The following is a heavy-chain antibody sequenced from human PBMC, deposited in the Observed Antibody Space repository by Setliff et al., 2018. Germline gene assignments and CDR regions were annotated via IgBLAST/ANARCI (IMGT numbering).Heavy chain of an antibody. CDR2: ISSGTTFK. J-gene: IGHJ6*02. D-gene: IGHD3-10*01. Sequence: GSLRLSCAASGFTFSSYSMNWVRQAPGKGLEWVSSISSGTTFKSYADSVKGRFTVSRDNAKKSLYLQMNIVRAEDTAVYYCARDSLHKLLWVTESSDGVDVWGQGTTVTVSS. CDR1: GFTFSSYS. CDR3: ARDSLHKLLWVTESSDGVDV. V-gene: IGHV3-21*01.